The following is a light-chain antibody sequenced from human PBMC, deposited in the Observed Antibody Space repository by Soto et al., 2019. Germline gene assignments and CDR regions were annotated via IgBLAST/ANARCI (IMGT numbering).Light chain of an antibody. CDR2: GNS. Sequence: QSVLTQPPSVSGAPGQRVTISCTGSSSNIGAGYDVHWYQQLPGTAPKLLISGNSNRPSGVPDRFSGSKSGTSASLAITGLQAEDEADYYCQSYDSRLSAVFGGGTKLTV. CDR1: SSNIGAGYD. J-gene: IGLJ2*01. CDR3: QSYDSRLSAV. V-gene: IGLV1-40*01.